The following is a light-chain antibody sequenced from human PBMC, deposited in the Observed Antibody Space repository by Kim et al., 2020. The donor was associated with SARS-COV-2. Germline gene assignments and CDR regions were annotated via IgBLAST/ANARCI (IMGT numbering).Light chain of an antibody. Sequence: FIQTLNITFQQYSLIIYYSILYQQKPGQAPVLVIYGKNNRPSGIPDRFSGSSSGNTASLTITGAQAEDEADYYCNSRDSSGNHVVFGGGTQLTVL. CDR2: GKN. V-gene: IGLV3-19*01. CDR3: NSRDSSGNHVV. CDR1: SLIIYY. J-gene: IGLJ2*01.